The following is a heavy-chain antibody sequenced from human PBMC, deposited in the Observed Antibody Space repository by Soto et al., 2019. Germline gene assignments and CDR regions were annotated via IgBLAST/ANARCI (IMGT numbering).Heavy chain of an antibody. CDR2: VSYDGTNK. D-gene: IGHD3-10*01. CDR3: ANAFITMARVDYLDN. J-gene: IGHJ4*02. CDR1: GFTFSSYG. V-gene: IGHV3-30*18. Sequence: GGSLRLSCAASGFTFSSYGMHWVRQAPGKGLEWMAVVSYDGTNKYYADSVHGRFTISRDNSKNTVDLQMERLRAEDTAVYYCANAFITMARVDYLDNWGQGIPVTVSS.